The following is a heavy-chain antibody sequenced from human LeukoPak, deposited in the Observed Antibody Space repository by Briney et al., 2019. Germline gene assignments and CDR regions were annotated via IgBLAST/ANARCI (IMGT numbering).Heavy chain of an antibody. CDR2: IYYSGST. Sequence: NPSQTLSLTCTVSGGSISSGDYYWSWIRQPPWKGLEWIGYIYYSGSTYYSPSLKSRVTISVDTSKNQFSLKLSSVTAADTGVYYCARVTVVANLYYMDVWGKGTTVTVSS. CDR3: ARVTVVANLYYMDV. J-gene: IGHJ6*03. CDR1: GGSISSGDYY. D-gene: IGHD2-15*01. V-gene: IGHV4-30-4*08.